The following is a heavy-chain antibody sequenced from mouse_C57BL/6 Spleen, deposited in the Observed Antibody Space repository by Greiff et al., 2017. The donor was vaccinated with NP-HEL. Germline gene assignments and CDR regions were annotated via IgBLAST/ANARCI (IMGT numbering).Heavy chain of an antibody. J-gene: IGHJ4*01. CDR1: GYAFSSSW. D-gene: IGHD1-1*01. CDR2: IYPGDGDT. Sequence: LQESGPELVKPGASVKISCKASGYAFSSSWMNWVKQRPGKGLEWIGRIYPGDGDTNYNGKFKGKATLTADKSSSTAYMQLSSLTSEDSAVYFCARYYYGSREDAMDYWGQGTSVTVSS. V-gene: IGHV1-82*01. CDR3: ARYYYGSREDAMDY.